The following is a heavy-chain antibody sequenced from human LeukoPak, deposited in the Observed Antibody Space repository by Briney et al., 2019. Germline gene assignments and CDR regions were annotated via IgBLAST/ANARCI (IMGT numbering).Heavy chain of an antibody. V-gene: IGHV3-73*01. CDR1: GFTFSGSA. CDR2: IRSKANSYAT. CDR3: AKDGSSSPYYFDQ. Sequence: GGSLRLSCAASGFTFSGSAMHWVCQASGKGLEWVGRIRSKANSYATAYAASVKGRFTISRDDSKNTAYLQMNSRKTGDTAVYYCAKDGSSSPYYFDQWGQGTLVTVSS. D-gene: IGHD6-19*01. J-gene: IGHJ4*02.